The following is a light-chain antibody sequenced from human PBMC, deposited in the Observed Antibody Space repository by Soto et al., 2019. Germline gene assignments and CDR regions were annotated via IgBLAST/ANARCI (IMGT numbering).Light chain of an antibody. J-gene: IGKJ4*01. CDR2: WAS. Sequence: DIGLALAPDSLAVYLGEMATINCKSSQSVLYSSNNKNYLAWYQQKPGQPPKXLIYWASTRESGVPERFSGSGSGTDFTLTISSLQAEDVAVYYCQQYYSTPLTFGGGTKVDIK. CDR3: QQYYSTPLT. V-gene: IGKV4-1*01. CDR1: QSVLYSSNNKNY.